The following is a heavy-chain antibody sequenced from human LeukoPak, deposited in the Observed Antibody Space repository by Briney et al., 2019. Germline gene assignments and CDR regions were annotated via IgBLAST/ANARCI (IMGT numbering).Heavy chain of an antibody. D-gene: IGHD6-19*01. CDR2: ISGSGGST. CDR3: AKSPYSSGWYVAFDY. J-gene: IGHJ4*02. Sequence: GGSLRLSCAASGFTFNNYAMSWVRQAPGKGLEWVSTISGSGGSTYYADSVKGRFTISRDNSKNTLYLQMNSLRAEDTAVYYCAKSPYSSGWYVAFDYWGQGTLVTVSS. V-gene: IGHV3-23*01. CDR1: GFTFNNYA.